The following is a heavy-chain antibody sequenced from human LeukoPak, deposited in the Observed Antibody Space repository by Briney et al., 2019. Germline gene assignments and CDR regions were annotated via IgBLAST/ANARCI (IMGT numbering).Heavy chain of an antibody. Sequence: SQTLSLTCTVSGGSISSGDYYWSWIRQPPGKGLEWIGYIYYSGSTYYNPSLKSRVTISVDTSKNQFSLKLSSVTAADTAVYYCARTNSSGYYHRAYYFDYWGQGTLVTVSS. CDR3: ARTNSSGYYHRAYYFDY. J-gene: IGHJ4*02. CDR1: GGSISSGDYY. CDR2: IYYSGST. D-gene: IGHD3-22*01. V-gene: IGHV4-30-4*01.